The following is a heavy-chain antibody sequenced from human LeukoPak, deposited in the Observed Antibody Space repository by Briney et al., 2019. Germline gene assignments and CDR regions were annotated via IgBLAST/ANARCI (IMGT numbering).Heavy chain of an antibody. Sequence: GGSLRLSCAASGFTFSSYAMHWVRQAPGKGLEYVSAISSNGGSTYYANSVKGRFTISRDNSKNTLYLQMGSLRAEDTAVYYCAKGVVAATRTSGMDVWGQGTTVTVSS. CDR2: ISSNGGST. D-gene: IGHD2-15*01. J-gene: IGHJ6*02. V-gene: IGHV3-64*01. CDR1: GFTFSSYA. CDR3: AKGVVAATRTSGMDV.